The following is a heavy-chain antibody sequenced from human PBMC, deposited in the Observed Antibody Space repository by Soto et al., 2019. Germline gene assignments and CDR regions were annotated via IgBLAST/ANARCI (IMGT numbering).Heavy chain of an antibody. D-gene: IGHD2-2*01. V-gene: IGHV4-61*01. CDR1: GDSVTSVNYF. J-gene: IGHJ4*02. CDR3: ARDAIECSSTSCQSAFDY. CDR2: ISNSGIS. Sequence: PSETLSLTCAVSGDSVTSVNYFWTWIRQPPGGGLEWIGYISNSGISKYNPSLKSRVAMSQDTSKNQFSLNLHSVTAADTAVYYCARDAIECSSTSCQSAFDYWGQGTLVTVSS.